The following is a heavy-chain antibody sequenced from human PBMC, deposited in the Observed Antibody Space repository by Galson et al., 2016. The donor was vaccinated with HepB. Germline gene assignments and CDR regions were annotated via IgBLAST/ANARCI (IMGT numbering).Heavy chain of an antibody. Sequence: SLRLSCAASGFNFTTYVMIWVRQAPGKGLEWVSALSGSGFVGTDSSASYADSVTGRFTISRDNSKNTLYLEMNSLRVEDTAVYYCAKALGYSSGLSRRQNTGGFDPWGQGTLVTVSS. CDR1: GFNFTTYV. CDR3: AKALGYSSGLSRRQNTGGFDP. CDR2: LSGSGFVGTDSSA. D-gene: IGHD6-19*01. J-gene: IGHJ5*02. V-gene: IGHV3-23*01.